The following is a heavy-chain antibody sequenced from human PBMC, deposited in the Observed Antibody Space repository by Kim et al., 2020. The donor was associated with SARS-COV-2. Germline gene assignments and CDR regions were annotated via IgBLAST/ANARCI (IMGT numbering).Heavy chain of an antibody. CDR1: GGSISSSNW. D-gene: IGHD6-19*01. J-gene: IGHJ5*02. Sequence: SETLSLTCTVSGGSISSSNWWSWVRQPPGKGLEWIGEIYHSGSTNYNPSLKSRVTISVDKSKNQFSLKLSSVTAADTAVYYCARGGIAVAGTSGWFDPWGQGTLVTVSS. CDR2: IYHSGST. V-gene: IGHV4-4*02. CDR3: ARGGIAVAGTSGWFDP.